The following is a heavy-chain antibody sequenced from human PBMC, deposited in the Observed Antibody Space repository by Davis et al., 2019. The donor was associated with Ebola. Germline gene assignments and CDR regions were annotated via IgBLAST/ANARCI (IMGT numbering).Heavy chain of an antibody. CDR3: ARTTRASGWFLDY. CDR2: IYHSGST. D-gene: IGHD6-19*01. V-gene: IGHV4-30-2*01. CDR1: GGSISSGGYS. Sequence: SETLSLTCAVSGGSISSGGYSWSWIRQPPGKGLEWIGYIYHSGSTYYNPSLKSRVTISVDRSKNQFSLKLSSVTAADTAVYYCARTTRASGWFLDYWGQGALVTVSS. J-gene: IGHJ4*02.